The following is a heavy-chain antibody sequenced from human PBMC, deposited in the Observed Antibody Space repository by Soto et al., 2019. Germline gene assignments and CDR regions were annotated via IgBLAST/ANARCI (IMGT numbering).Heavy chain of an antibody. V-gene: IGHV3-33*01. CDR1: GFTFSNYG. Sequence: QVKVVESGGGVVQPGRSLRLSCAASGFTFSNYGMHWVRQAPGKGLEWLAAIWYDGVNKPYADSVKGRFSTSRVNSKNAVCLQMMSLRAEETAVYYCARDQAEIVAAPIDNNGLSNWFDSWGQGTLVTGSS. D-gene: IGHD5-12*01. J-gene: IGHJ5*01. CDR2: IWYDGVNK. CDR3: ARDQAEIVAAPIDNNGLSNWFDS.